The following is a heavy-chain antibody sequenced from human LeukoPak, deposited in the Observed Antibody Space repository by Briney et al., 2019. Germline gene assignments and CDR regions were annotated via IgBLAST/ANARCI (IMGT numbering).Heavy chain of an antibody. J-gene: IGHJ4*02. D-gene: IGHD6-19*01. CDR2: IYYSGST. V-gene: IGHV4-59*01. Sequence: SETLSLTCTVSGGSISSYYWSWIRQPPGKGLEWIGYIYYSGSTNYNPSLRSRVTISVDTSKNQFSLKLSSVTAADTAVYYCARRNSIAVAGTYFDYSGQGTLVTVSS. CDR1: GGSISSYY. CDR3: ARRNSIAVAGTYFDY.